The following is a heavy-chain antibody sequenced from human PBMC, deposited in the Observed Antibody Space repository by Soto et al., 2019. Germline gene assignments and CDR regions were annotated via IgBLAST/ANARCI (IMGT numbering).Heavy chain of an antibody. D-gene: IGHD2-8*01. J-gene: IGHJ5*02. Sequence: KPSETLSLTCTVSGGSISSGGYYWSWIRQPPGKVLEWLGYISQSGATYYNPSLERRVTISMDTSKNAFSLNLSSVTADDTAVYYCARGIWNIEEMIYGFYFDPWGPGTLVTVSS. CDR1: GGSISSGGYY. CDR3: ARGIWNIEEMIYGFYFDP. CDR2: ISQSGAT. V-gene: IGHV4-30-2*01.